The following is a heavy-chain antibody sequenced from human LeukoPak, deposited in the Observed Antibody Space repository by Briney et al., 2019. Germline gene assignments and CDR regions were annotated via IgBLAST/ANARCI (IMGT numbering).Heavy chain of an antibody. J-gene: IGHJ4*02. CDR2: IYHSGST. V-gene: IGHV4-4*02. CDR3: AMLNYYGSGSYDY. D-gene: IGHD3-10*01. Sequence: SGTLSLTCAVSDGSISSSNWWSWVRQPPGKGLEWIGEIYHSGSTNYNPSLKSRVTISVDKSKNQFSLKLSSVTAADTAVYYCAMLNYYGSGSYDYWGQGTLVTVSS. CDR1: DGSISSSNW.